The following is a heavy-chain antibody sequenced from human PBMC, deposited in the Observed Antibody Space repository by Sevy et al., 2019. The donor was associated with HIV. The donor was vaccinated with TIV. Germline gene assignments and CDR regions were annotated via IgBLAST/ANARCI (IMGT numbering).Heavy chain of an antibody. D-gene: IGHD6-13*01. V-gene: IGHV3-30*02. Sequence: GGSLRLSCAASGFTFSYSGMHWVRQAPGKGLEWVTFIQNAGSNKNYADSRKGRFTSSRDNSKNTLYLQMNSLRRADTAVYFCATNTAGAGTGGFDYWGQGILVTVSS. CDR2: IQNAGSNK. CDR3: ATNTAGAGTGGFDY. J-gene: IGHJ4*02. CDR1: GFTFSYSG.